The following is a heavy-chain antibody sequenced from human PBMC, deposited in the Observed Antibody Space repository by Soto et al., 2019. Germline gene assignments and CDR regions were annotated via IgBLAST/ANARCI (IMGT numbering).Heavy chain of an antibody. V-gene: IGHV3-23*01. CDR3: AKDRVVVVPAAILGWFDP. CDR1: GFTFSSYA. CDR2: ISGSGGST. D-gene: IGHD2-2*01. Sequence: GGSLRLSCAASGFTFSSYAMSWVRQAPGKGLEWVSAISGSGGSTYYADSVKGRFTISRDNSKNTLYLQMNSLRAEDTAVYYCAKDRVVVVPAAILGWFDPWGQGTLVTVSS. J-gene: IGHJ5*02.